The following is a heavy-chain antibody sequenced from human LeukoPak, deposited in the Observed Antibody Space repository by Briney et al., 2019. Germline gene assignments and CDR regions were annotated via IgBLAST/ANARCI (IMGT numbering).Heavy chain of an antibody. D-gene: IGHD4-23*01. CDR2: IKSDGSSI. Sequence: GGSLRLSCAASGFTFSTYWMHWVRQAPGKGLVWVSRIKSDGSSIMYADSARGRFTISRDNAKNTLYLQMNSLRAEGTAVYYCARDLDYGGRSNFDHWGQGTLVTVSS. J-gene: IGHJ4*02. V-gene: IGHV3-74*03. CDR3: ARDLDYGGRSNFDH. CDR1: GFTFSTYW.